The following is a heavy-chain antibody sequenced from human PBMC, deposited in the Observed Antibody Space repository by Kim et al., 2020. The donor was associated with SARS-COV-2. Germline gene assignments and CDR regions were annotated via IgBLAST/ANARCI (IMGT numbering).Heavy chain of an antibody. J-gene: IGHJ4*02. D-gene: IGHD3-22*01. CDR1: GFTFSSYA. CDR2: ISGSGGST. CDR3: AKSGEYYYDSSGYESEYFDY. Sequence: GGSLRLSCAASGFTFSSYAMSWVRQAPGKGLEWVSAISGSGGSTYYADSVKGRFTISRDNSKNTLYLQMNSLRAEDTAVYYCAKSGEYYYDSSGYESEYFDYWGQGTLVTVSS. V-gene: IGHV3-23*01.